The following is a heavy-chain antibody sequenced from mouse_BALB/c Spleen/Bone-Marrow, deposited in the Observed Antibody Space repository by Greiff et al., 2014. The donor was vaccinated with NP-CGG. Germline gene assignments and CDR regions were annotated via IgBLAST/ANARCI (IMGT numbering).Heavy chain of an antibody. D-gene: IGHD2-4*01. V-gene: IGHV2-6-7*01. CDR2: IWGDGST. J-gene: IGHJ4*01. Sequence: VKVEESGPSLVAPSQSLSITCTVSGFSLTGYGVSWVRQPPGKGLEWLGMIWGDGSTDYNSALKSRLSISKDNSKSQVFLKVNSLQTEDTARYYCARDSFLITRALDYWGQGTSVTVSS. CDR1: GFSLTGYG. CDR3: ARDSFLITRALDY.